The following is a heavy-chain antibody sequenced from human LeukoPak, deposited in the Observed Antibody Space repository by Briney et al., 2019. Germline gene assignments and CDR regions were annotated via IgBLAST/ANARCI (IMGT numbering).Heavy chain of an antibody. CDR3: ARSPPAIWFGEDF. CDR1: GFTFSDYY. V-gene: IGHV3-11*04. CDR2: ISSSGSTI. J-gene: IGHJ4*02. Sequence: GGSLRLSCAASGFTFSDYYMSWIRQAPGKGLEWVSYISSSGSTIYYADSVKGRFTISRDNAKNSLYLQMNSLRAEDTGVYYCARSPPAIWFGEDFWGQGTLVTVSS. D-gene: IGHD3-10*01.